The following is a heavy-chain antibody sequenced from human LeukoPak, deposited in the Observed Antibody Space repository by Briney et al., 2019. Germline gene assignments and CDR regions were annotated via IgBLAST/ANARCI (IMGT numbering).Heavy chain of an antibody. D-gene: IGHD2-2*01. CDR2: INPTSGNT. CDR1: GYSVSGYD. Sequence: ASVKVSCKASGYSVSGYDIEWVRQAAGQGLEWMGWINPTSGNTVYAQKFQGRVSMTRDTSMTTAYMELCSLTPEDTALYFCAGEYQGYYYLDVWGTGTTVTVTS. CDR3: AGEYQGYYYLDV. V-gene: IGHV1-8*01. J-gene: IGHJ6*03.